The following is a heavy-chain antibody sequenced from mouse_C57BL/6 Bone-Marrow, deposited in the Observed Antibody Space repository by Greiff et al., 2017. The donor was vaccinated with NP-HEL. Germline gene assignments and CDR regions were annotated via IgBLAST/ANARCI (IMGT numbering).Heavy chain of an antibody. Sequence: VQLQQSGAELVRPGTSVKVSCKASGYAFTNYLIAWVTQRPGQGLEWIGVINPGSGGTNYTEKFKGKATLYADKSSSTAYMQLSSLTSEDSAVYFCARQLRLPFDYWGQGTTLTVSS. V-gene: IGHV1-54*01. CDR2: INPGSGGT. CDR1: GYAFTNYL. D-gene: IGHD3-2*02. CDR3: ARQLRLPFDY. J-gene: IGHJ2*01.